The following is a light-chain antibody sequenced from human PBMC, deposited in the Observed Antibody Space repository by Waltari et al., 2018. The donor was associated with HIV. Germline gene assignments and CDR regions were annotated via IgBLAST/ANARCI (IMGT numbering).Light chain of an antibody. CDR1: SSDVGSYNL. J-gene: IGLJ1*01. CDR3: CSYAGSNTHV. Sequence: QSALTQPASVSGSPGQSITIPCTGTSSDVGSYNLASWYQQHPGKAPKLMIYEVSKRPSGVSNRFSASKSANTASLTISGLQAEDEADYYCCSYAGSNTHVFGTGTKVTVL. V-gene: IGLV2-23*02. CDR2: EVS.